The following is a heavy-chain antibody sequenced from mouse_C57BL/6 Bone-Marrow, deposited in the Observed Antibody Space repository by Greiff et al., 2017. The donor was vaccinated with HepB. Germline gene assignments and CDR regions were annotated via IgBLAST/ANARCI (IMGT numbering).Heavy chain of an antibody. CDR1: GYTFTDYY. CDR2: INPYNGGT. CDR3: ARIRRTDDY. V-gene: IGHV1-19*01. J-gene: IGHJ2*01. D-gene: IGHD4-1*01. Sequence: EAQLQQSGPVLVKPGASVKMSCKASGYTFTDYYMNWVKQSHGKSLEWIGVINPYNGGTSYNQKFKGKATLTVDKSSSTAYMELNSLTSEDSAVYYCARIRRTDDYWGQGTTLTVSS.